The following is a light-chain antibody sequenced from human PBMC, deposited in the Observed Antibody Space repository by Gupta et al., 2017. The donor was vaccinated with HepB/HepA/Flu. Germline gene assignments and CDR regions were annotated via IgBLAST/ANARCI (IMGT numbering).Light chain of an antibody. Sequence: EIVLTQSPGTLSLSPGERATLSCRPSQSVSSSYLAWYQQKHGQAPRLLLYGASSSATGIPDRFSGSGSGTDFTLTIIRLEPEDFSVYYCQQYGSSPSFGQGTKLEIK. V-gene: IGKV3-20*01. CDR3: QQYGSSPS. J-gene: IGKJ2*03. CDR2: GAS. CDR1: QSVSSSY.